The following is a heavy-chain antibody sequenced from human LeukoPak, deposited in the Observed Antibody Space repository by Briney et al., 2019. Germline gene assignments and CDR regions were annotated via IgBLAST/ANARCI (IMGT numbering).Heavy chain of an antibody. V-gene: IGHV3-30*02. CDR3: AKDSNWAFDY. CDR2: IRKDGSDK. J-gene: IGHJ4*02. D-gene: IGHD7-27*01. Sequence: GGSLRLSCAASGFTFSSYAMHWVRQAPGKGLEWVTYIRKDGSDKYYADSVKGRFTTSRDSSKNMVYLQMNSLRAEDTAVYYCAKDSNWAFDYWGQGTLVRVSS. CDR1: GFTFSSYA.